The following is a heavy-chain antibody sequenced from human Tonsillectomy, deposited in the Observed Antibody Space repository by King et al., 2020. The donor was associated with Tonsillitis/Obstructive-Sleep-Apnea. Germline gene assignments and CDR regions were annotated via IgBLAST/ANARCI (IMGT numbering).Heavy chain of an antibody. CDR2: IYYSGST. V-gene: IGHV4-59*01. Sequence: QLQESGPGLVKPSETLSLTCTVSGGSISSYYWSWIRQPPGKGLEWIGYIYYSGSTNYNPSLKSRVTISVDTSKNQFSLKLSSVTAADTAVYYCAREVVPAVTNYYYYGMDVWGQGTTVTVSS. CDR3: AREVVPAVTNYYYYGMDV. J-gene: IGHJ6*02. CDR1: GGSISSYY. D-gene: IGHD2-2*01.